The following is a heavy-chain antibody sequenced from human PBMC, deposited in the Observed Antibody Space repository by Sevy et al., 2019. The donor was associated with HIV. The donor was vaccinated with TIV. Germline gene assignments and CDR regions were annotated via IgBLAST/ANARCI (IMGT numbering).Heavy chain of an antibody. D-gene: IGHD3-22*01. CDR1: GYTLTQLS. CDR3: ATTKDYYESSGYPFDY. J-gene: IGHJ4*02. CDR2: FDPEDGET. Sequence: ASVKVSCKVSGYTLTQLSMNWVRQAPGKGLEWMGSFDPEDGETIYAQKFQGRVTMTEDRSTDTAYMDLSSLRSEDTAVYYCATTKDYYESSGYPFDYLGQGTLVTVSS. V-gene: IGHV1-24*01.